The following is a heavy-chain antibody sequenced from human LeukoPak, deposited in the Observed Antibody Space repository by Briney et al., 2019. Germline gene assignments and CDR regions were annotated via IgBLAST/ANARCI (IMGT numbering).Heavy chain of an antibody. CDR2: IRYDGSNK. J-gene: IGHJ4*02. CDR1: GFTFSSYG. CDR3: AKAGGIAAAGTSDY. Sequence: GGTPRLSCAASGFTFSSYGMSWVRQAPGKGLEWVAFIRYDGSNKYYADSVKGRFTISRDNSKNTLYLQMNSLRAEDTAVYYCAKAGGIAAAGTSDYWGQGTLVTVSS. D-gene: IGHD6-13*01. V-gene: IGHV3-30*02.